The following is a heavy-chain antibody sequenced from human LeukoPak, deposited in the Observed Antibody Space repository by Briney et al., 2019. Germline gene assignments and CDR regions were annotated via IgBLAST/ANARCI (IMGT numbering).Heavy chain of an antibody. J-gene: IGHJ6*03. CDR2: INHSGST. CDR1: GGSFSGYY. V-gene: IGHV4-34*01. D-gene: IGHD5-12*01. CDR3: ARSGYSGYVPYYYYYMDV. Sequence: SETLSLTCAVYGGSFSGYYWSWIRQPPGKGLEWIGEINHSGSTNYNPSLKSRVTISVDTSKNQFSLKLSSVTAADTAVYYCARSGYSGYVPYYYYYMDVWGKGTTVTVSS.